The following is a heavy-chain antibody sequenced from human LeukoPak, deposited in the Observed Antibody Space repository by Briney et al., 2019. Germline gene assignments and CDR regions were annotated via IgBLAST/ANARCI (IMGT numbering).Heavy chain of an antibody. CDR1: GFTFSDYY. D-gene: IGHD3-3*01. Sequence: PGGSLRLSCAASGFTFSDYYMSWIRQAPGKGLEWVSYISSSSSYTNYADSVKGRFTISRDNAKNSLYLQMNSLRAEDTAVYYCARDGPHYDFWSGSTNYFDYWGQGTLVTVSS. V-gene: IGHV3-11*06. CDR3: ARDGPHYDFWSGSTNYFDY. CDR2: ISSSSSYT. J-gene: IGHJ4*02.